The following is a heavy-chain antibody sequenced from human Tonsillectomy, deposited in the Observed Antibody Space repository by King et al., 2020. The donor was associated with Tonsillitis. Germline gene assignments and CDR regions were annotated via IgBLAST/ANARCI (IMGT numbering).Heavy chain of an antibody. D-gene: IGHD4-23*01. CDR1: GYSFTNYW. V-gene: IGHV5-51*01. CDR3: ARQGGLRWQTRKYFDY. Sequence: VQLVESGAEVKKPGESLKISCQGSGYSFTNYWIGWVRQMPGKGLEWMGIIYPGDSDTRYSPSFQGQVTISTDKSISIAYLQWSSLKASDTAMYSCARQGGLRWQTRKYFDYWGQGTLVTVSS. CDR2: IYPGDSDT. J-gene: IGHJ4*02.